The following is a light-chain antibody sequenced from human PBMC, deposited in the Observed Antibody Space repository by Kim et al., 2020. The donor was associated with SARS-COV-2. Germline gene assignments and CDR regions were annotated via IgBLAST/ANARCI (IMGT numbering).Light chain of an antibody. CDR2: AAS. CDR3: QQYNNWPPGT. V-gene: IGKV3-15*01. CDR1: PSVSSN. J-gene: IGKJ1*01. Sequence: SPVETAPLSCTARPSVSSNSALHQQTPGQAPRLLIYAASTRATGIPARFSGSGSGTEFTLTISSLQSEDFAVYYCQQYNNWPPGTFGQGTKVDIK.